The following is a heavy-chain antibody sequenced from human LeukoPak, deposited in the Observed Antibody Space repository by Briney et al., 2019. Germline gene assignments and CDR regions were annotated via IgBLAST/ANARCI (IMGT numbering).Heavy chain of an antibody. D-gene: IGHD6-6*01. CDR1: GFTVSSNY. Sequence: GGSLRLSCAASGFTVSSNYMSWVRQAPGKGLEWVSVIYSGGSTYYADSVKGRVTISRYNSKNTLYLQMNSLRAEDTAVYYCARDVRGGYSSSSGGYYYYYYGMDVWGQGTTVTVSS. J-gene: IGHJ6*02. CDR3: ARDVRGGYSSSSGGYYYYYYGMDV. V-gene: IGHV3-66*02. CDR2: IYSGGST.